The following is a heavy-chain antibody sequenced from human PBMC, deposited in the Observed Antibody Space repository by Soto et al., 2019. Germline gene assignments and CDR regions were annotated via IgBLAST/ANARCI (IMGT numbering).Heavy chain of an antibody. V-gene: IGHV4-31*02. D-gene: IGHD3-22*01. CDR1: GGSISSGGYY. J-gene: IGHJ6*02. CDR3: ARASSVFWAKHYYGMDV. Sequence: SETLSLTCTVSGGSISSGGYYWSWIRQHPGKGLEWIGYIYYSGSTYYNPSLKSRVTISVDTSKNQFSLKLSSVTAADTAVYYCARASSVFWAKHYYGMDVWGQGTTVTVSS. CDR2: IYYSGST.